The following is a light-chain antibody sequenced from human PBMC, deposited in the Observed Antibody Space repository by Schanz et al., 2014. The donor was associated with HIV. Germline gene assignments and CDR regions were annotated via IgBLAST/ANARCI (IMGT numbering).Light chain of an antibody. V-gene: IGKV1-9*01. Sequence: DIQLTQSPLSLSASVGDRVTITCRASQGISTYLAWYQQKPGKAPTLLIYSASTLQSGVPSRFSGSGSGTVFTLAISCLQPDDFATYYCQQYNRYASTFGQGTKVEIK. J-gene: IGKJ1*01. CDR2: SAS. CDR3: QQYNRYAST. CDR1: QGISTY.